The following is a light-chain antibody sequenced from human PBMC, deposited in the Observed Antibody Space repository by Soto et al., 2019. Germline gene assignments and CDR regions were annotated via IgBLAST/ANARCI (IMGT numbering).Light chain of an antibody. CDR1: SSDVGGYNY. J-gene: IGLJ1*01. CDR2: EVS. V-gene: IGLV2-14*01. Sequence: QSALTQPASVSGSPGQSITISCTGTSSDVGGYNYVSWYQQHPGKAPQLMIYEVSNRPSGVSSRFSGSKSGNTASLTISGLQAEDEADYYCSSRTSSSTAYVFGTGTKVTVL. CDR3: SSRTSSSTAYV.